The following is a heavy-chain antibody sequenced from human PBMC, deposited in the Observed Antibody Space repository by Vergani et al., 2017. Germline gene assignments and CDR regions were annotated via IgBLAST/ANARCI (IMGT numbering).Heavy chain of an antibody. CDR2: INHSGTS. CDR1: GGSLSGYY. V-gene: IGHV4-34*01. D-gene: IGHD1-26*01. J-gene: IGHJ3*01. Sequence: QVQLQQWGPGLLKPSETLSLTCAVYGGSLSGYYWSWIRLAPGKGLEWIGEINHSGTSNYNPTLKSPFNVSIDTSRDHFSLKLRSVSAADTAVYFCARRAERWETLLRDDFDVWGQGTFVTVSP. CDR3: ARRAERWETLLRDDFDV.